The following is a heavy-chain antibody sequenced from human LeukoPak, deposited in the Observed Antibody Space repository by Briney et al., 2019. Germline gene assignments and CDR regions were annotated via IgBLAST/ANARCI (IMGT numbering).Heavy chain of an antibody. J-gene: IGHJ5*02. CDR1: GGSISSYY. V-gene: IGHV4-59*08. Sequence: SETLSLTCTVSGGSISSYYWSWLRQPPGKGLEWIGYIYYSGSTNYNPSLKSRVTISVDTSKNQFSLKLSSVTAADTAVYYCARRIGYGDYPWFDPWGQGTLVTVSS. D-gene: IGHD4-17*01. CDR2: IYYSGST. CDR3: ARRIGYGDYPWFDP.